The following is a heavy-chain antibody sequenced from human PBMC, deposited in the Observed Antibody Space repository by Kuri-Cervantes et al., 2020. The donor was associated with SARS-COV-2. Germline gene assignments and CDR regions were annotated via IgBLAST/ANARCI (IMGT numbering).Heavy chain of an antibody. J-gene: IGHJ6*04. V-gene: IGHV3-21*01. D-gene: IGHD6-13*01. CDR3: ARDVAAGRAYYYDMDV. CDR1: GFTFSSYS. CDR2: ISSSSSYI. Sequence: GESLKISCAASGFTFSSYSMNWVRQAPGKGLEWVSFISSSSSYIYYADSVKGRFTISRDNSKNSLYLQMNSLRAEDTAVYYCARDVAAGRAYYYDMDVWGKGTTVTVSS.